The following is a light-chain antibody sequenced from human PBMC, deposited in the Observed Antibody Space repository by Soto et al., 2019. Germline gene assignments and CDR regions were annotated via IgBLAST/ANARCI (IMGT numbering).Light chain of an antibody. Sequence: AIQMTQSPSSLSASVGDRVTITCRASQGIRNDLDWFQQKPGKAPKLLIYAASNLKSGVPARFSGSGSCTDFTLTISSLQPEDFATYYCLQKYFYPYTCGPGTKVDIK. V-gene: IGKV1-6*01. CDR1: QGIRND. CDR3: LQKYFYPYT. CDR2: AAS. J-gene: IGKJ3*01.